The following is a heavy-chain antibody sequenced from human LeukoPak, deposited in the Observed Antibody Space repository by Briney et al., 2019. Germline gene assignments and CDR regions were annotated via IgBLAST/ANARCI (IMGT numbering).Heavy chain of an antibody. J-gene: IGHJ4*02. D-gene: IGHD3-22*01. CDR1: GYSFNMYW. Sequence: GESLKISCQGSGYSFNMYWVAWVRLMPGRGLEWMGIIYPGGSDTKYSPSFEGQVTISADKSISTAYLQWSSLKASDTAMYYCARRDYYDSTGYYYYFDYWGQGTLVTVSS. CDR3: ARRDYYDSTGYYYYFDY. CDR2: IYPGGSDT. V-gene: IGHV5-51*01.